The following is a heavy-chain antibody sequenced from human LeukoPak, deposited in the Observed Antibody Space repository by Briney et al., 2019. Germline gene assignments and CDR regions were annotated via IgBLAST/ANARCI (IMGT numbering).Heavy chain of an antibody. D-gene: IGHD3-9*01. CDR3: ARGRYYDILTGYYPLDY. J-gene: IGHJ4*02. CDR2: INPNSGGT. V-gene: IGHV1-2*02. Sequence: ASVKVSCKASVYTFTGHYMHWVRQAPGQGLEWMGWINPNSGGTNYAQKFQGRVTMTRDTSISTAYMELSRLRSDYTAVYYCARGRYYDILTGYYPLDYWGQGTLVTVSS. CDR1: VYTFTGHY.